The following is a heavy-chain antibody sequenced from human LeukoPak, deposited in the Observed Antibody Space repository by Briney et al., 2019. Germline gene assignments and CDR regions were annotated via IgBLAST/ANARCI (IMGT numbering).Heavy chain of an antibody. CDR3: ALISSRVTEDAFDI. V-gene: IGHV2-5*01. D-gene: IGHD3-10*01. Sequence: ESGPTMVKPTQTLTLTCTFSGFSLRTSGVGVGWIRQPPGKALEWLALIYWNDDKRYSPSLKSRLTTTKDTSKNQVVLTMTNMVPVDTNAYYCALISSRVTEDAFDIWGQGTMVTVPS. CDR1: GFSLRTSGVG. J-gene: IGHJ3*02. CDR2: IYWNDDK.